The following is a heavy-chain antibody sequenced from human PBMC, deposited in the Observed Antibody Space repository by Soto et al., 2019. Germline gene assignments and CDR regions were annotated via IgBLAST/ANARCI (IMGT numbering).Heavy chain of an antibody. D-gene: IGHD2-15*01. CDR3: ARDPGYCSGGSCYLPYGMDV. CDR2: ISAYNGNT. J-gene: IGHJ6*02. CDR1: GYTFTGYG. V-gene: IGHV1-18*01. Sequence: ASVKVSCRASGYTFTGYGISWVRQAPGQGLEWMGWISAYNGNTNYAQKLQGRVTMATDTSTSTAYMELRSLRSDDTAVYYCARDPGYCSGGSCYLPYGMDVWGQGTTVTVSS.